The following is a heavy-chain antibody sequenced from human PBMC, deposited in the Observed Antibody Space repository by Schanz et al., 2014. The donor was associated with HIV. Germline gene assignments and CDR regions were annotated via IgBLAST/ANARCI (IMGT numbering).Heavy chain of an antibody. CDR1: GVTGSTKG. J-gene: IGHJ4*02. V-gene: IGHV3-30*18. Sequence: QVQLVESGGGVVQPGRSLRRKGAASGVTGSTKGSVWVRQAPGKGLEWVAVISYDGSNKYYADSVKGRFTISRDNSKNTLYLQMNSLRAEDTAVYYCAKRRDSGSSSFPNWCQGTLVTVSS. CDR2: ISYDGSNK. D-gene: IGHD7-27*01. CDR3: AKRRDSGSSSFPN.